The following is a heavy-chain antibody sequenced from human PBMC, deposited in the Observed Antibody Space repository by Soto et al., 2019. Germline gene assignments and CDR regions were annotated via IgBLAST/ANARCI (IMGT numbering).Heavy chain of an antibody. D-gene: IGHD3-10*01. Sequence: GGSLRLSCAASGFTFSSYSMNWVRQAPGKGQEWVSYISSSSSTIYYADSVKGRFTISRDNANNSLYLQMNSLRAEDTAVYYCARPDPREGSDASDIWGQGTMVTVSS. CDR1: GFTFSSYS. CDR2: ISSSSSTI. CDR3: ARPDPREGSDASDI. V-gene: IGHV3-48*01. J-gene: IGHJ3*02.